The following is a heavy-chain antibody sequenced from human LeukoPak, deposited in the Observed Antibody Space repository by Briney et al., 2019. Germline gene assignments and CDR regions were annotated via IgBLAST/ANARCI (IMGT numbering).Heavy chain of an antibody. J-gene: IGHJ4*02. CDR1: GYNCINYN. Sequence: ASVTVSCKASGYNCINYNIHWVRQAPCQGVEWMGISNRSGSSTSYAQKFQGRVTMTRDTSTSTVYMELSSLRPEETAVYYCARYIYGYLHYWGQGTLVTVS. CDR3: ARYIYGYLHY. V-gene: IGHV1-46*01. D-gene: IGHD5-18*01. CDR2: SNRSGSST.